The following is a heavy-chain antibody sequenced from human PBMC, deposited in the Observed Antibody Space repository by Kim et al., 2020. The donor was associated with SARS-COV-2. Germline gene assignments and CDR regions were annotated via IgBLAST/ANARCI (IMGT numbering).Heavy chain of an antibody. V-gene: IGHV3-7*01. Sequence: GGSLRLSCTASRFILSRYWMTWVRQAPGKGLEWVANIKQEGSEKFYVDSVKGRFTISRDDAKNSLFLQMNSLRVEDTAIYYCASNGVDRGVIMENWGQGTTVTVSS. CDR1: RFILSRYW. CDR2: IKQEGSEK. D-gene: IGHD3-10*01. J-gene: IGHJ4*02. CDR3: ASNGVDRGVIMEN.